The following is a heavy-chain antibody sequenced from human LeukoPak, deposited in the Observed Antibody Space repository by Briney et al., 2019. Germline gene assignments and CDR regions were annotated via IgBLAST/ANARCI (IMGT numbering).Heavy chain of an antibody. CDR1: GFTFSSYT. CDR3: AITRSDYYDTRGSPA. CDR2: ISGSGIST. V-gene: IGHV3-23*01. D-gene: IGHD3-22*01. J-gene: IGHJ4*02. Sequence: GGSLRLSCAATGFTFSSYTMSWVRRAPGKGLEWVSGISGSGISTYYADSVKGRLTISRDNSKNTLYLQMNGLRVEDTAVYYCAITRSDYYDTRGSPAWGQGTLVTVSS.